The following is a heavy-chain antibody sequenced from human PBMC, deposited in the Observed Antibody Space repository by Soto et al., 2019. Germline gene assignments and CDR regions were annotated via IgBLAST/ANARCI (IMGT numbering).Heavy chain of an antibody. V-gene: IGHV1-8*01. J-gene: IGHJ6*03. D-gene: IGHD6-25*01. CDR1: GYTFTSYD. Sequence: GASVKVSCKASGYTFTSYDINWVRQATGQGLEWMGWMNPNSGNTGYAQKFQGRVTMTRNTSISTAYMELSSLRSEDTAVYYCARVPSRRSSYFYDFIDVCGKRSTDTVSS. CDR3: ARVPSRRSSYFYDFIDV. CDR2: MNPNSGNT.